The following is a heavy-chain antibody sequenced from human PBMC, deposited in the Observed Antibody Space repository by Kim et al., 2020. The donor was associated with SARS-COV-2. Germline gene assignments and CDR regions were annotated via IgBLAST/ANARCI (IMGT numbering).Heavy chain of an antibody. V-gene: IGHV1-18*01. D-gene: IGHD6-13*01. CDR3: ARAPGYSSSWYFVWADY. CDR2: ISAYNGNT. J-gene: IGHJ4*02. Sequence: ASVKVSCKASGYTFTSYGISWVRQAPGQGLEWMGWISAYNGNTNYAQKLQGRVTMTTDTSTSTAYMELRSLRSDDTAVYYCARAPGYSSSWYFVWADYWGQGTLVTVSS. CDR1: GYTFTSYG.